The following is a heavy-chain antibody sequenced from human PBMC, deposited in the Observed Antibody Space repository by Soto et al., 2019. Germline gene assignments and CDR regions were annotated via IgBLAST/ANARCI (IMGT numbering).Heavy chain of an antibody. CDR3: ATEYYDSSGYRAFDE. CDR2: FDPEDGET. Sequence: ASVKVSCKVSGYTLTELSMHWVRQAPGKGLEWMGGFDPEDGETIYAQKFQGRVTMTEDTSTDTAYMELSSLRSEDTAVYYCATEYYDSSGYRAFDEWGQGTLVTVSS. V-gene: IGHV1-24*01. J-gene: IGHJ4*02. D-gene: IGHD3-22*01. CDR1: GYTLTELS.